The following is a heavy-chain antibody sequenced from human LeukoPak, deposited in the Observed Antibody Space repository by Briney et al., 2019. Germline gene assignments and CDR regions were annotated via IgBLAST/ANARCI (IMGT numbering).Heavy chain of an antibody. CDR2: ISSSGSTI. D-gene: IGHD3-10*01. V-gene: IGHV3-48*03. CDR3: ASGDYYYCMDV. CDR1: GFTFSSYE. Sequence: GGSLRLSCAASGFTFSSYEMNWVRQAPGKGLEWVSYISSSGSTIYYADSVKGRFTISRDNAKNSLYLQMNSLRAKDTAVYYCASGDYYYCMDVWGQGTTVTVSS. J-gene: IGHJ6*02.